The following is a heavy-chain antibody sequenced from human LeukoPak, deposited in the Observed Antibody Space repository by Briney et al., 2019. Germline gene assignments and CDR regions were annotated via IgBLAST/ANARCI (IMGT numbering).Heavy chain of an antibody. D-gene: IGHD3-10*01. J-gene: IGHJ4*02. CDR3: ARDFSWGVDY. CDR1: GFTFTGHY. Sequence: ASVKVSCKASGFTFTGHYRHWVRQAPGQGLEWMGWINGNSGATNYARNFQDRVTLTRDTSISTVYMELSRLRIDDTAVYYCARDFSWGVDYWGQGTLVTVSS. CDR2: INGNSGAT. V-gene: IGHV1-2*02.